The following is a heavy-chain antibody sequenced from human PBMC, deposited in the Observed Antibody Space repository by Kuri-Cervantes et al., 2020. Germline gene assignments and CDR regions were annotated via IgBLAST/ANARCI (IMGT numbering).Heavy chain of an antibody. CDR1: GFTFSSYW. D-gene: IGHD3-22*01. V-gene: IGHV3-20*01. CDR2: INWNGGST. J-gene: IGHJ5*02. CDR3: ARDLIPAYYDSSGYRNWFDP. Sequence: GGSLRLSCAASGFTFSSYWMSWVRQAPEKGLEWVSGINWNGGSTGYADSVKGRFTISRDNAKNSLYLQMNSLRAEDTALYHCARDLIPAYYDSSGYRNWFDPWGQGTLVTVSS.